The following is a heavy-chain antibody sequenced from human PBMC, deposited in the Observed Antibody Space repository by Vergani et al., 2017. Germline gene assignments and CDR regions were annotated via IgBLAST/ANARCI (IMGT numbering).Heavy chain of an antibody. CDR2: ISYDGNKK. D-gene: IGHD2-2*01. J-gene: IGHJ6*03. CDR1: GFPFSDYG. CDR3: AKPAATHYYYYYMDV. Sequence: QVQLVESGGGEVQPGRSLRLSCSAAGFPFSDYGVHWVRQAPGKGLEWVSVISYDGNKKNYADSVKGRFTISRDNSKNTLYLEMNSLRAEDTAVYYCAKPAATHYYYYYMDVWGKGTTVTVSS. V-gene: IGHV3-30*18.